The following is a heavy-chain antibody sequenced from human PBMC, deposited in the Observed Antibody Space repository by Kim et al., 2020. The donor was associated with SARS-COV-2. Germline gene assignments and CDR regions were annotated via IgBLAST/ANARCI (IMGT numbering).Heavy chain of an antibody. Sequence: KFQGRVTMTEDTSTDTAYMELSSLRSEDTAVYYCATVWDDSSGYYYDFDYWGQGTLVTVSS. CDR3: ATVWDDSSGYYYDFDY. J-gene: IGHJ4*02. V-gene: IGHV1-24*01. D-gene: IGHD3-22*01.